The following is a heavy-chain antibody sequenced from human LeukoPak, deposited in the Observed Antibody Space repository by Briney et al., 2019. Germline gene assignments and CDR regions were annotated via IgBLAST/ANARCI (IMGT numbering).Heavy chain of an antibody. CDR3: ARVGHYYDSSGYSNWFDP. V-gene: IGHV4-31*03. D-gene: IGHD3-22*01. J-gene: IGHJ5*02. CDR2: INYSGST. CDR1: GGSISSGGYY. Sequence: SQTLSLTCTVSGGSISSGGYYWSWLRQHPGKGLEWIGYINYSGSTYYSPSLKSRVTISVDTSKNQFSLKLSSVTAADTAVYYCARVGHYYDSSGYSNWFDPWGQGTLVTVSS.